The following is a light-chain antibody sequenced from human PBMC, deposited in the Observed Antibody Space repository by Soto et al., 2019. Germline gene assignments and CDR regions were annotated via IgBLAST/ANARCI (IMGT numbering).Light chain of an antibody. CDR2: FTS. CDR1: QSLSNH. V-gene: IGKV3-15*01. CDR3: QQYNRWPLT. J-gene: IGKJ4*01. Sequence: EIVMTQSPATLSVSPGERTTLSCRASQSLSNHVAGYQQKPGQPPRLLIYFTSTRATAIPARFSGSGSGTDFTLTISSLQSEDFAVYYCQQYNRWPLTFGGGSKVESK.